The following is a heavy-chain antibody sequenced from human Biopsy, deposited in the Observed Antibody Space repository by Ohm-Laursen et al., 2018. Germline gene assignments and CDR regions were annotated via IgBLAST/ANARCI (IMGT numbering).Heavy chain of an antibody. CDR3: AREEDNSGYDYYGMDV. D-gene: IGHD3-22*01. J-gene: IGHJ6*02. V-gene: IGHV1-18*01. CDR2: ISAYNGNR. CDR1: GDSFTSYA. Sequence: ATVKISCKASGDSFTSYAIGRVRQAPGQGLEWMGWISAYNGNRNYAQKFQGRVTMTTDTSTSTAYMELRSLRSDDTAVYFCAREEDNSGYDYYGMDVWGQGTTVTVSS.